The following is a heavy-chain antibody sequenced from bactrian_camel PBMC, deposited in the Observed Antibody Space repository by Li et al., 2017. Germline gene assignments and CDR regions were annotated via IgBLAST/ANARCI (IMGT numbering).Heavy chain of an antibody. V-gene: IGHV3S55*01. Sequence: HVQLVESGGDSVQAGGSLRLSCAASGIPSTYSFGGYCVGWFRQAPGKERMGVASVRSDGYTSYADSVKGRFSITKDNAKNTWTLEMNSLDPEDSAMYTCAADRGVIRDDGGCHSVGRVAEGQGTQVTVS. CDR1: GIPSTYSFGGYC. CDR2: VRSDGYT. J-gene: IGHJ4*01. D-gene: IGHD7*01.